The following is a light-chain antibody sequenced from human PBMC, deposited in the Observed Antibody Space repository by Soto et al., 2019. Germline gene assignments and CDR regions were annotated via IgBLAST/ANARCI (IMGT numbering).Light chain of an antibody. CDR2: AAS. Sequence: DIQMTQSPSSLSASVGDRVTITCRASQSISSYLNWYQQKPGKAPKLLIYAASSLQSGVPSRFSGSGSGTDFTLTISRLQAEDVAVYYCQQYYYTPYSFGQGTKLEIK. J-gene: IGKJ2*03. CDR3: QQYYYTPYS. CDR1: QSISSY. V-gene: IGKV1-39*01.